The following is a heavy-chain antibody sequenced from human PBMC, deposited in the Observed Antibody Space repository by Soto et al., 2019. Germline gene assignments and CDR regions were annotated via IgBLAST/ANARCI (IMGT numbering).Heavy chain of an antibody. CDR2: IIPIFNSA. Sequence: QVQLVQSGAEVKRPGSSVKVSCKASGGTFNNYALSWVRQAPGQGLEWMGGIIPIFNSANYAQKFQGRVTITEDDSTSTAYMELRSLRPDDTAVYYCAREVTVASDSFDFWGQGTLVTVSS. D-gene: IGHD5-12*01. CDR3: AREVTVASDSFDF. CDR1: GGTFNNYA. V-gene: IGHV1-69*01. J-gene: IGHJ4*02.